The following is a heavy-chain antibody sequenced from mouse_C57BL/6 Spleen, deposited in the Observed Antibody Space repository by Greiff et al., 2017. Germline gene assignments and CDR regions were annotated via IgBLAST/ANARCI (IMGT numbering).Heavy chain of an antibody. V-gene: IGHV1-61*01. CDR3: ARIERDYFDY. CDR2: IYPSDSET. CDR1: GYTFTSYW. J-gene: IGHJ2*01. Sequence: QVQLQQPGAELVRPGSSVKLSCKASGYTFTSYWMDWVKQRPGQGLEWIGKIYPSDSETHYNQKFKDKATLTVDKSSSTAYMQLSSLTSEDSAVYYCARIERDYFDYWGQGTTLTVSS.